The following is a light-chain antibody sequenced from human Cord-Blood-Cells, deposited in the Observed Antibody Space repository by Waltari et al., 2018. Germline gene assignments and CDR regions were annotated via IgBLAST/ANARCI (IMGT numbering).Light chain of an antibody. V-gene: IGLV2-23*02. CDR2: EVS. J-gene: IGLJ2*01. Sequence: QSALTQPASVSGSPDQSITIPCTGTSDAVGGYTLGSWYQQHPAKATKLMIYEVSNRPAGVANRVSGSKSGNTASLTISGLQAEDEADYYCCSYAGSSIVVFGGGTKLTVL. CDR1: SDAVGGYTL. CDR3: CSYAGSSIVV.